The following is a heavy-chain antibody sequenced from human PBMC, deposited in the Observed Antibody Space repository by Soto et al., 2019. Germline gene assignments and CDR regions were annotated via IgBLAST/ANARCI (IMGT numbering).Heavy chain of an antibody. J-gene: IGHJ4*02. CDR1: GFTFSSYA. CDR3: AKDLYPPGGYCSGGSCYRPTENFDY. V-gene: IGHV3-23*01. D-gene: IGHD2-15*01. CDR2: ISGSGGST. Sequence: PGGSLRLSCAASGFTFSSYAMSWVRQAPGKGLEWVSAISGSGGSTYYADSVKGRFTISRDNSKNTLYLQMNSLRAEDTAVYYCAKDLYPPGGYCSGGSCYRPTENFDYWGQGTLVTAPQ.